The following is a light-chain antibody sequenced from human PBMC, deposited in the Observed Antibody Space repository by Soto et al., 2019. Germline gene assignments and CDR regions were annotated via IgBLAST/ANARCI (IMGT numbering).Light chain of an antibody. V-gene: IGKV1-39*01. J-gene: IGKJ1*01. CDR3: QQYNSYSRT. Sequence: DIQMTQSPSSLSSSVGDRVTITCRASQSISSYLNWYQQKPGKAPKLLIYAASTLHGGVPSRFSGSGSGTDFALTITSLQPDDFATHYCQQYNSYSRTFGQGTKVDIK. CDR2: AAS. CDR1: QSISSY.